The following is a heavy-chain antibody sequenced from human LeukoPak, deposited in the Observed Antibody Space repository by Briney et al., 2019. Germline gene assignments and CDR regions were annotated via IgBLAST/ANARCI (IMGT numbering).Heavy chain of an antibody. V-gene: IGHV4-30-4*01. D-gene: IGHD4-17*01. CDR2: IYYSGST. Sequence: PSETLSLTCNVSGGSISSGDHYWSWIRQPPGKGLEWIGYIYYSGSTYYNPSLKSRVTISVDTSKNQFSLKLSSVTAADTAVYYCARGYGDYVSPSWFDPWGQGTLVTVSS. CDR1: GGSISSGDHY. J-gene: IGHJ5*02. CDR3: ARGYGDYVSPSWFDP.